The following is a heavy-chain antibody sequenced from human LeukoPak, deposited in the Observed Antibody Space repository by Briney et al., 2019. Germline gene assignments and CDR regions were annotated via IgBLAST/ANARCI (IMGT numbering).Heavy chain of an antibody. CDR1: GFTFSNSP. Sequence: QSGGSLRLSCAASGFTFSNSPMSWVRQAPGKGLEWVSGISGGSTTFYADSVKGRFTVSRDNSQNTVYLQMNGLRVEDTAVYYSAKVNWDDSGGYWGQGTLVTVSS. D-gene: IGHD1-20*01. J-gene: IGHJ4*02. V-gene: IGHV3-23*01. CDR2: ISGGSTT. CDR3: AKVNWDDSGGY.